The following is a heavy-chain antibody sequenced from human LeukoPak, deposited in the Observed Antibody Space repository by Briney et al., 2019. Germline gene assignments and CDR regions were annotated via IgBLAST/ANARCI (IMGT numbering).Heavy chain of an antibody. D-gene: IGHD3-10*01. J-gene: IGHJ6*03. V-gene: IGHV1-69*13. Sequence: GASVKVSCKASGGTFSSYAISWVRQAPGQGLEWMGGIIPIFGTANYAQKFQGRVTITADESTSTAYMELSSLRSEDTAVYYCASAGSSYYYYYMDVWGKGTTVTVSS. CDR2: IIPIFGTA. CDR3: ASAGSSYYYYYMDV. CDR1: GGTFSSYA.